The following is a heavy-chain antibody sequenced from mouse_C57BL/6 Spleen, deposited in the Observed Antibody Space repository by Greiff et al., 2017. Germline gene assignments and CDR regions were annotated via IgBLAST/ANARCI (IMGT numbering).Heavy chain of an antibody. Sequence: QVQLQQSGPELVKPGASVKISCKASGYAFSSSWMNWVKQRPGKGLEWIGRIYPGDGDTNYTGKFKGKATLTVDKSSSTAYMQLSSLTSEDSAVDFCERYYSNYDAMDYWGQGTSVTVSS. CDR2: IYPGDGDT. D-gene: IGHD2-5*01. J-gene: IGHJ4*01. V-gene: IGHV1-82*01. CDR1: GYAFSSSW. CDR3: ERYYSNYDAMDY.